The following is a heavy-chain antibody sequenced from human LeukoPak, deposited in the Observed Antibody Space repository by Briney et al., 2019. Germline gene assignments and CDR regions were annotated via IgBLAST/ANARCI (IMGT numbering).Heavy chain of an antibody. J-gene: IGHJ6*04. CDR1: GLIFSRYL. CDR2: IKEDGSEK. CDR3: AELGITMIGGV. V-gene: IGHV3-7*01. Sequence: GGSVRLSCAASGLIFSRYLMSWVRQAPGKGLESVASIKEDGSEKYYVDSVKGRFTISRDNAKNSLYLQMNSLRAEDTAVYYCAELGITMIGGVWGKGTTVTISS. D-gene: IGHD3-10*02.